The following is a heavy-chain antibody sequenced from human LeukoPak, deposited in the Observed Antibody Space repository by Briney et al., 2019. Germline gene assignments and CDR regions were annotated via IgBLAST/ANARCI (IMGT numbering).Heavy chain of an antibody. D-gene: IGHD6-6*01. CDR3: AKDSPPGGSSSTCYFDY. J-gene: IGHJ4*02. CDR2: ISWNSGSI. CDR1: GFTFDDYA. Sequence: KSGGSLRLSCAASGFTFDDYAMHWVRQAPGKGLEWVSGISWNSGSIGYADSVKGRFTISRDNAKNSLYLQMNSLRAEDTALYYCAKDSPPGGSSSTCYFDYWGQGTLVTVSS. V-gene: IGHV3-9*01.